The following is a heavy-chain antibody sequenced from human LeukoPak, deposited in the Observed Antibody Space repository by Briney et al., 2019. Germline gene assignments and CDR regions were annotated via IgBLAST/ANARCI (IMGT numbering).Heavy chain of an antibody. CDR1: GFTSGDYA. CDR2: MKEDGSEK. Sequence: AGSLRLSCTASGFTSGDYAMSWFRQAPGKGLEWVANMKEDGSEKNYVDSVKGRFTISRDNAQDSLYLQMNSLRAEDTAVYYCARDRGYSNFDYWGQGTLVIVSS. J-gene: IGHJ4*02. V-gene: IGHV3-7*01. D-gene: IGHD4-11*01. CDR3: ARDRGYSNFDY.